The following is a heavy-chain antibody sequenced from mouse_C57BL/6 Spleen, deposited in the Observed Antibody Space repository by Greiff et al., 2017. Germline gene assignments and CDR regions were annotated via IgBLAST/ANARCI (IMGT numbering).Heavy chain of an antibody. J-gene: IGHJ2*01. V-gene: IGHV1-82*01. CDR1: GYAFSSSW. CDR2: IYPGDGDT. CDR3: ASHLFRY. Sequence: VQLQESGPELVKPGASVKISCKASGYAFSSSWMNWVKQRPGKGLEWIGRIYPGDGDTNYNGKFKGKATLTADKSSSTAYMQLSSLTSEDSAVYFCASHLFRYWGQGTTLTVAS. D-gene: IGHD6-1*01.